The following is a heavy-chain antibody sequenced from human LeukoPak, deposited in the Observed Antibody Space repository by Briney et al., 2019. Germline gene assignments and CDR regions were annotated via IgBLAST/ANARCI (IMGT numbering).Heavy chain of an antibody. D-gene: IGHD3-22*01. CDR3: ARLHYDSSGYYPNWFDP. CDR1: GYSFTSYW. Sequence: GESLKISCKGSGYSFTSYWIGWGRQMPGKGLEWMGIIYPGDSDTRYSPSFQGQVTISADKSISTAYLQWSSLKASDTAMYYCARLHYDSSGYYPNWFDPWGQGTLVTVSS. CDR2: IYPGDSDT. J-gene: IGHJ5*02. V-gene: IGHV5-51*01.